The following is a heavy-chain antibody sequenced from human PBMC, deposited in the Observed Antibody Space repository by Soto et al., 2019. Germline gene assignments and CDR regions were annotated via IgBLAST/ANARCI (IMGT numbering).Heavy chain of an antibody. J-gene: IGHJ6*02. Sequence: ASVKVSCKASGYTFSAYYMHWVRQAPGEGLEWMGWINPDSGGTTYAQRFQGRVTMTRDTSINTAYMDLSSLRSDDTAVYYCAKESKWYSPSSRSCYYSMDVWGQGTTVTVSS. CDR3: AKESKWYSPSSRSCYYSMDV. CDR1: GYTFSAYY. V-gene: IGHV1-2*02. D-gene: IGHD6-6*01. CDR2: INPDSGGT.